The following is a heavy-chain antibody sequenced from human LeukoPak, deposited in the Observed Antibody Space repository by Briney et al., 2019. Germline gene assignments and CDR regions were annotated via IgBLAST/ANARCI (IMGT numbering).Heavy chain of an antibody. Sequence: SGTLSLTCAVSGGSISSSNWWSWVRQPPGKGLEWIGENYHSGSTYYNPSLKSRVTISVDKSKNQFSLKLSSVTAADTAVYYCAGYYYDSSGYYYYFDDWGQGTLVTVSS. CDR1: GGSISSSNW. J-gene: IGHJ4*02. D-gene: IGHD3-22*01. V-gene: IGHV4-4*02. CDR3: AGYYYDSSGYYYYFDD. CDR2: NYHSGST.